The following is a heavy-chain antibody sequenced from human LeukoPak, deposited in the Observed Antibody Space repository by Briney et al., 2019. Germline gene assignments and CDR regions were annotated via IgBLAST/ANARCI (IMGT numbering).Heavy chain of an antibody. J-gene: IGHJ5*02. CDR2: IYYSGST. Sequence: SETLSLTCAVSGYSISSSNWWGWIRQPPGKGLEWIGYIYYSGSTNYNPSLKSRVTMSVDTSKNQFSLKLSSVTALDTAVYYCARNRQLGENWFDPWGQGTLVTVSS. CDR3: ARNRQLGENWFDP. D-gene: IGHD6-6*01. V-gene: IGHV4-28*06. CDR1: GYSISSSNW.